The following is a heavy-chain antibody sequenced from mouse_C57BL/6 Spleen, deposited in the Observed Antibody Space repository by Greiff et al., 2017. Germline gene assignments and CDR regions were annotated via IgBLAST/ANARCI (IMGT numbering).Heavy chain of an antibody. CDR1: GYTFTSYW. Sequence: QVQLKQPGAELVMPGASVKLSCKASGYTFTSYWMHWVKQRPGQGLEWIGEIDPSDSYTNYNQKFKGKSTLTVDKSSSTAYMQLSSLTSEDSAVXYCARILGPYAMDYWGQGTSVTVSS. J-gene: IGHJ4*01. CDR3: ARILGPYAMDY. V-gene: IGHV1-69*01. CDR2: IDPSDSYT. D-gene: IGHD4-1*01.